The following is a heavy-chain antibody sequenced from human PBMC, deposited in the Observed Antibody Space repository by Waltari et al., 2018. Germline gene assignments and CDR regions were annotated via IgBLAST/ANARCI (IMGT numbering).Heavy chain of an antibody. CDR3: ARDRTRGPGFASRFDT. V-gene: IGHV4-59*01. CDR1: GGSISDNY. CDR2: MHYSGST. Sequence: QLQESGPRLVKPSETLSLPCIVSGGSISDNYWSWIRQSPGQGLEWIGYMHYSGSTKNNPSLKSRVSISADTSQNQFSLRLTAVTAADTAIYYCARDRTRGPGFASRFDTWGQGILVTVSS. D-gene: IGHD1-1*01. J-gene: IGHJ5*02.